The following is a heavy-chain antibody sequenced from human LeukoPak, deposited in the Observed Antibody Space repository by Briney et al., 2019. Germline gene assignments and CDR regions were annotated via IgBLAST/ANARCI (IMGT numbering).Heavy chain of an antibody. CDR2: IDHSGSA. Sequence: SQTLSLTCTVSGDSITTGGHYWSWSREHPGRGLEWIGYIDHSGSANYNPSPESRITISGDTSKNQFALKVTSVTAADTAVYFCARGVSYTVFGVAADAFDIWGQGTVVSVSS. D-gene: IGHD3-3*01. J-gene: IGHJ3*02. V-gene: IGHV4-31*03. CDR3: ARGVSYTVFGVAADAFDI. CDR1: GDSITTGGHY.